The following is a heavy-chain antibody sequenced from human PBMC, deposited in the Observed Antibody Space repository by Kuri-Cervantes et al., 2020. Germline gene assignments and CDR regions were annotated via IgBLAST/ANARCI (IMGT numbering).Heavy chain of an antibody. CDR3: TRHEAGGKGY. CDR2: ISNKANSYAT. V-gene: IGHV3-73*01. Sequence: ETLSLTCAASGFTFSGSSMHWVRQASGKGLGWVGRISNKANSYATAYAASVKGRSTISRDDSKTTACLQMNSPKTEDKAVYYCTRHEAGGKGYWGQGTLVTVSS. J-gene: IGHJ4*02. CDR1: GFTFSGSS. D-gene: IGHD6-19*01.